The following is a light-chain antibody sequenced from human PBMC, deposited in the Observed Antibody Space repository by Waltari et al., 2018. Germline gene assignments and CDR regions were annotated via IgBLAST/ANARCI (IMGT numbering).Light chain of an antibody. CDR2: DAS. Sequence: EIALTQSPVTLSLSPGDRATLSCRASQSVGRSLSWYQQKPGQPPRLLIYDASTRATGIPARFSGSGSGTDFTLTIGSLEPEDFAVYFCLERSSWPPTFGGGTTVDIK. V-gene: IGKV3-11*01. CDR3: LERSSWPPT. J-gene: IGKJ4*01. CDR1: QSVGRS.